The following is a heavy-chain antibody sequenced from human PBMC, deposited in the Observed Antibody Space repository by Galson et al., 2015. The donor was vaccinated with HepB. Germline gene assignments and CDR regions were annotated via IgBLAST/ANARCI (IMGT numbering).Heavy chain of an antibody. J-gene: IGHJ1*01. CDR1: GYTFTSYG. D-gene: IGHD2-21*01. CDR3: ARAVYCGGDCSHAEYFQH. Sequence: SVKVSCKASGYTFTSYGISWVRQAPGQGLEWMGWISAYNGNTNYAQKLQGRVTMTTDTSTSTAYMELRSLRSDDTAVYYCARAVYCGGDCSHAEYFQHWSQGPLVTVS. V-gene: IGHV1-18*01. CDR2: ISAYNGNT.